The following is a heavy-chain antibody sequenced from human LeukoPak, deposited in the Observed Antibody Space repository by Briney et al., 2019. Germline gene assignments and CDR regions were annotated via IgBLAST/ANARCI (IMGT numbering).Heavy chain of an antibody. Sequence: GASVKVSCKASGYTFTDYGISWVRQAPGQGLEWMGWISSYNGNTNYAQKLQGRVTMTTDTSTTTAYLDLRSLRFDDTAVYYCARSSRDYESSGRPDFWGQGTLVTVSS. CDR1: GYTFTDYG. D-gene: IGHD3-22*01. CDR3: ARSSRDYESSGRPDF. CDR2: ISSYNGNT. V-gene: IGHV1-18*01. J-gene: IGHJ4*02.